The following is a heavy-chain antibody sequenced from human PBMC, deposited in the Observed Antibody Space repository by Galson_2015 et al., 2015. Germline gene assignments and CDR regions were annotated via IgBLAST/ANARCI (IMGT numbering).Heavy chain of an antibody. Sequence: SVKVSCKASGYTFTSYGISWVRQAPGQGLEWMGWVSAYNGNTNYAQKLQGRVTMTTDTSTSTAYMELRSLRSDDTAVYYCARVVGIYCSSTSCYTVPSAPFSPTGYGMDVWGQGTTVTVSS. CDR1: GYTFTSYG. CDR3: ARVVGIYCSSTSCYTVPSAPFSPTGYGMDV. V-gene: IGHV1-18*04. CDR2: VSAYNGNT. D-gene: IGHD2-2*02. J-gene: IGHJ6*02.